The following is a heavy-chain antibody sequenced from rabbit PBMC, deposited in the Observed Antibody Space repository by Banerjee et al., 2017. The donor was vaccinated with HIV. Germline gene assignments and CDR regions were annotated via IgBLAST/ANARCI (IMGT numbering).Heavy chain of an antibody. CDR3: AKYTISNGYYKL. J-gene: IGHJ3*01. CDR1: GFSFSSNYW. Sequence: QEQLEESGGDLVKPEGSLTLTCTASGFSFSSNYWICWVRQAPGKGLEWIACIYADSSGNTDYASWAKGRFTISKTSSTTVTLQMTSLTAADTATYFCAKYTISNGYYKLWGQGTLVTVS. V-gene: IGHV1S45*01. CDR2: IYADSSGNT. D-gene: IGHD1-1*01.